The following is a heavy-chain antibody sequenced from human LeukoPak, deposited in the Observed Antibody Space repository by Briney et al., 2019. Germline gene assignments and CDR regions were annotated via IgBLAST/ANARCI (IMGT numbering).Heavy chain of an antibody. CDR3: AKGPYCSSTSCYPQ. D-gene: IGHD2-2*01. V-gene: IGHV3-20*04. J-gene: IGHJ4*02. Sequence: GGSLRLSCAASGFTFDDYGMSWVRQVPGKGLEWVSGINWNGGNTGYADSVKGRFTISRDNAKNSLYLQMNSLRAEDTAVYYCAKGPYCSSTSCYPQWGQGTLVTVSS. CDR1: GFTFDDYG. CDR2: INWNGGNT.